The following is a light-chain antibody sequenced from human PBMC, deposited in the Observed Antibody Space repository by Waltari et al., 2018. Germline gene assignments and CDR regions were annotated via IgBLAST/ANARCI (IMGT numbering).Light chain of an antibody. CDR2: LGS. Sequence: DIVLSQSPLSLPVIAGEPASISCRSSRNLLHSNGYNYLDWYVQKPGQSPQVWIYLGSNRASGVPDRFSGSGSGTDFTLRISRVEAEDVGVYYCLQALQVPATFGPGTKV. CDR1: RNLLHSNGYNY. J-gene: IGKJ3*01. V-gene: IGKV2-28*01. CDR3: LQALQVPAT.